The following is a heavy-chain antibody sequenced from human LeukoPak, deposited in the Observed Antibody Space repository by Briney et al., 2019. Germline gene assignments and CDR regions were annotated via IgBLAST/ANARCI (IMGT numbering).Heavy chain of an antibody. J-gene: IGHJ3*02. CDR3: ARGLVGATWFI. Sequence: KPSETLSLTCTVSGGSISSYYWSWIRQPPGKGLEWIGYIYYSGSTNYNPSLKSRVTISVDTSKNQFSLKLSSVTAADTAVYYCARGLVGATWFIWGQGTMVTVSS. CDR1: GGSISSYY. D-gene: IGHD1-26*01. V-gene: IGHV4-59*01. CDR2: IYYSGST.